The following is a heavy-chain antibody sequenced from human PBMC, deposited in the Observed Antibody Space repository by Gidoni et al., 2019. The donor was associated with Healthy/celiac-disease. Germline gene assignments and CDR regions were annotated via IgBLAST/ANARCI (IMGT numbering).Heavy chain of an antibody. CDR2: INPSGGST. CDR3: ARVLGRGYSSGWFDY. CDR1: GSTFTSYY. D-gene: IGHD6-19*01. V-gene: IGHV1-46*01. Sequence: QVQLVQSGAEVKKPGASVKVSCKASGSTFTSYYMHWVRQAPGQGLEWMGIINPSGGSTSYAQKFQGRVTMTRDTSTSTVYMELSSLRSEDTAVYYCARVLGRGYSSGWFDYWGQGTLVTVSS. J-gene: IGHJ5*01.